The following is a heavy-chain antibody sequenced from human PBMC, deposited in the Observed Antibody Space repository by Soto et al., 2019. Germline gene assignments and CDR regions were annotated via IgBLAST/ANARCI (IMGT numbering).Heavy chain of an antibody. CDR2: IRSKAYGGTT. CDR3: TRVLPANYDILTGFDY. D-gene: IGHD3-9*01. Sequence: GGSLRLSCTASGFTFGDYAMSWFRQAPGKGLEWVGFIRSKAYGGTTEYAASVKGRFTISRDDSKSIAYLQMNSLKTEDTAVYYCTRVLPANYDILTGFDYWGQGTLVTVSS. J-gene: IGHJ4*02. CDR1: GFTFGDYA. V-gene: IGHV3-49*03.